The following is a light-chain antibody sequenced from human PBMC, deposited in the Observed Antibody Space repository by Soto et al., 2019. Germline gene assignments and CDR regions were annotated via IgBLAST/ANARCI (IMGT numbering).Light chain of an antibody. J-gene: IGKJ5*01. Sequence: EIVLTQSPGTLSLSPGERASLSCRASQSLETNYLAWYQQRPGQPPRLLIYGASSRATGIPGRFSGGGSGTDFTLTISRLEPEDFAVYFCQHYDSSSPTPFRQGTRLEIE. CDR2: GAS. CDR1: QSLETNY. CDR3: QHYDSSSPTP. V-gene: IGKV3-20*01.